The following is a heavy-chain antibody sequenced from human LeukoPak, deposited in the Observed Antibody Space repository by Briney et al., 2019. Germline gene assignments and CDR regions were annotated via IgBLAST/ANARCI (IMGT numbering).Heavy chain of an antibody. CDR1: GFTFSSNA. D-gene: IGHD1-26*01. Sequence: GGSLRLSCTASGFTFSSNAMHWVRQAPGKGLEWVTFIRYDGNEIYYADSVKGRFTVSRDNSKNTLYLQMNTLRVDDTGVYYCARERDRRGYFDYWGQGTLVTVSS. CDR2: IRYDGNEI. V-gene: IGHV3-30*02. J-gene: IGHJ4*02. CDR3: ARERDRRGYFDY.